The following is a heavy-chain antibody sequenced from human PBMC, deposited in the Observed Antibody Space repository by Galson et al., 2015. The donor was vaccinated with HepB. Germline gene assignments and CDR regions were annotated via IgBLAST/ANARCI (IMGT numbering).Heavy chain of an antibody. J-gene: IGHJ6*02. Sequence: ETLSLTCTVSGGSISSYYWSWIRQPPGKGLEWIGYIYYSGSTNYNPSLKSRVTISVDTSKNQFSLKLSSVTAADTAVYYCARLVDSSGWHYYYYGMDVWGQGTTVTVSS. CDR2: IYYSGST. V-gene: IGHV4-59*08. CDR1: GGSISSYY. CDR3: ARLVDSSGWHYYYYGMDV. D-gene: IGHD6-19*01.